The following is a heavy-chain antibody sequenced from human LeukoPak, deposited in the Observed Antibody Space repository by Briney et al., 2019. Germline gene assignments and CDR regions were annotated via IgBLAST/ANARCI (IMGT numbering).Heavy chain of an antibody. CDR1: GFTFSSYA. V-gene: IGHV3-23*01. J-gene: IGHJ6*03. Sequence: GGSLRLSCAASGFTFSSYAMSWVRQAPGKGLEWVSAISGSGGSTYYADSVKGRFTISRDNSKNTLYLQMNSLRAEDTAVYYCAKRSRVAVAGPYYYYYYMDVWGKGITVTVSS. CDR2: ISGSGGST. D-gene: IGHD6-19*01. CDR3: AKRSRVAVAGPYYYYYYMDV.